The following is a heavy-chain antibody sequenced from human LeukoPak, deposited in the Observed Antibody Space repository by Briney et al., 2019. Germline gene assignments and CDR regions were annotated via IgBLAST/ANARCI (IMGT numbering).Heavy chain of an antibody. J-gene: IGHJ4*02. CDR1: GYTFSSHH. Sequence: ASVKVSCKASGYTFSSHHMHWVRQAPGQGLEWMGKITPSSGDTTYAQKFQDRVTMTRDTSTSTVYMELSSLRSEDTAVYYCARALVRGVTGDGLWGQGTLVTVSS. V-gene: IGHV1-46*01. D-gene: IGHD3-10*01. CDR2: ITPSSGDT. CDR3: ARALVRGVTGDGL.